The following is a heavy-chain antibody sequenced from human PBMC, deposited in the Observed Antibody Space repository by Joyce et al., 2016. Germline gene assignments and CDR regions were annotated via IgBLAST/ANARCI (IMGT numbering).Heavy chain of an antibody. CDR2: IFYSGST. D-gene: IGHD6-13*01. V-gene: IGHV4-39*01. CDR3: ARHKAYSSSWYRGIYFDY. CDR1: GGSISSSNYY. J-gene: IGHJ4*02. Sequence: QLQLQESGPGLVKPSETLSLSCTVSGGSISSSNYYWGWIRQPPGKGLDEIGNIFYSGSTSFNPSLNSRVTISVDTSENQFSLTLTSVTAADTAVYYCARHKAYSSSWYRGIYFDYWGQGILVTVSS.